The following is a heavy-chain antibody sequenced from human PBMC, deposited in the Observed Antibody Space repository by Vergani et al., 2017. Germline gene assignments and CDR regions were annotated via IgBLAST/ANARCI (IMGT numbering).Heavy chain of an antibody. CDR2: IYRTGRT. CDR3: ARRSGIVYDIFSGTQYFFDF. V-gene: IGHV4-38-2*01. CDR1: GFSIDNGYY. J-gene: IGHJ4*02. D-gene: IGHD3-9*01. Sequence: QVQLQESGPGLVKPSETLSLTCAVSGFSIDNGYYWDWIRQPPGKGLEWIGSIYRTGRTHFNPSFKSRVTISVDTSNNHFSLRLNSLTAADTAVYYCARRSGIVYDIFSGTQYFFDFWGQGTLVTVSS.